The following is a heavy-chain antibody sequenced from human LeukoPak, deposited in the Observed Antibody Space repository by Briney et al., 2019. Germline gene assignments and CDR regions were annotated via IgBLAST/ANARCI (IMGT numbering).Heavy chain of an antibody. D-gene: IGHD2/OR15-2a*01. CDR1: GFTFSNYA. J-gene: IGHJ4*02. CDR3: AKSAFYDRLYFDS. Sequence: GGSLRLSCAASGFTFSNYAMTWVRQAPGKGLEWVSSLGGISGTAYYAESIKGRFTISRDNSKNTVYLQMNSLRAEDTAVYFCAKSAFYDRLYFDSWGQGTLVTGSS. V-gene: IGHV3-23*01. CDR2: LGGISGTA.